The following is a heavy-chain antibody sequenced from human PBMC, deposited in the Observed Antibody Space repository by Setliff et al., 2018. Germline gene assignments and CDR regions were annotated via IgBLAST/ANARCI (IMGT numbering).Heavy chain of an antibody. CDR1: GYSFYTCW. D-gene: IGHD3-10*01. Sequence: GESLDIYCNGSGYSFYTCWIGWVRQVPGKGLEWMGIIYPGDSITRYSPSFQGQVTISVDKSINTAYLQWSSLRASDPAIYYCARHPYYYGSGTYLDNNTCWFDPWGQGTLVTVSS. CDR2: IYPGDSIT. CDR3: ARHPYYYGSGTYLDNNTCWFDP. V-gene: IGHV5-51*01. J-gene: IGHJ5*02.